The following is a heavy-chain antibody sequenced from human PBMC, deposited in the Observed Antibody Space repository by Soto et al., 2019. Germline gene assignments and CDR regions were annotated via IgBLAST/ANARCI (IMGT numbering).Heavy chain of an antibody. J-gene: IGHJ3*01. Sequence: QITLKESGPTLVKPTQTLTLTCTFSGFSLTTNGVGVGWIRQPPGKALEWLGLIYWDDDTRYSPTLKSRLTNSKDISKSQVALTLTDMDPLDAATYFCVHQVTGGSFPVWGQGSRVTVSS. V-gene: IGHV2-5*02. CDR3: VHQVTGGSFPV. CDR2: IYWDDDT. D-gene: IGHD4-4*01. CDR1: GFSLTTNGVG.